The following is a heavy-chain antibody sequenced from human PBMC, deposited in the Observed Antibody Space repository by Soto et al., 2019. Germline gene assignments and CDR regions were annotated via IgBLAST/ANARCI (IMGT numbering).Heavy chain of an antibody. J-gene: IGHJ6*03. V-gene: IGHV1-18*01. Sequence: VASVKVSCKASGYTFTSYAMHWVRQAPGQRLEWMGWISAYNGNTNYSQKHQGRVTMTTDTSTSTAYMELRSLRSDDTAVYYCARAGDYGDYYYYYYYYMDVWGKGTTVTSP. CDR1: GYTFTSYA. D-gene: IGHD4-17*01. CDR3: ARAGDYGDYYYYYYYYMDV. CDR2: ISAYNGNT.